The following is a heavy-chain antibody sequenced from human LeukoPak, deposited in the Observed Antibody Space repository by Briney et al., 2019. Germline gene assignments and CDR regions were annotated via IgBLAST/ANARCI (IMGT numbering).Heavy chain of an antibody. CDR2: ISYDGSNK. CDR3: ARGPRIAARVYYYYYYMDV. CDR1: GFTFSSYG. D-gene: IGHD6-6*01. Sequence: GGSLRLSCAASGFTFSSYGMHWVRQAPGKGLEWVAVISYDGSNKYYADSVKGRFTISRDNSKNTLYLQMNSLRAEDTAVYYCARGPRIAARVYYYYYYMDVWGKGTTVTVSS. J-gene: IGHJ6*03. V-gene: IGHV3-30*03.